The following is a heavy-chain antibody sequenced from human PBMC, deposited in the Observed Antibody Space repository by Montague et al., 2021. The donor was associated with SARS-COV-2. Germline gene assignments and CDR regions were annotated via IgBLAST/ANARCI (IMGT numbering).Heavy chain of an antibody. CDR1: GGPISSYY. V-gene: IGHV4-59*01. CDR3: ARGFDY. J-gene: IGHJ4*02. CDR2: IYYSGST. Sequence: SETLSLTCTVSGGPISSYYWNWIRQPPGKGLEWIGYIYYSGSTNYNPSLKSRFTISVDTSKNQFSLKLSSVTAADTAVYYCARGFDYWGQGTLVTVSS.